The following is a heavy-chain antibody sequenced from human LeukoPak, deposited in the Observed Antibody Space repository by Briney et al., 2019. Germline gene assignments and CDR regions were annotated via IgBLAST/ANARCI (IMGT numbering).Heavy chain of an antibody. Sequence: SETLSLTCTVSGGSISSSSYYWGWIRQPPGKGLEWIGSIYYSGSTYYNPSLKSRVTISVDTSKNQFSLKLSSVTAADTAVYYCANNVLRFLEWLHDAFDIWGQGTMVTVSS. D-gene: IGHD3-3*01. CDR1: GGSISSSSYY. J-gene: IGHJ3*02. CDR2: IYYSGST. CDR3: ANNVLRFLEWLHDAFDI. V-gene: IGHV4-39*01.